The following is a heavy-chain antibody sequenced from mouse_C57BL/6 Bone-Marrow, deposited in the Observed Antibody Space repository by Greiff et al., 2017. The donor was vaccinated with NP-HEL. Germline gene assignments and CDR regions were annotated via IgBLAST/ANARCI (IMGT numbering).Heavy chain of an antibody. Sequence: DVHLVESGEGLVKPGGSLKLSCAASGFTFSSYAMSWVRQTPEKRLEWVAYISSGGDYIYYADTVKGRFTISRDNARNTLYLQMSRLKSEDTAMYYCTRLLRYYYWYFDVWGTGTTVTVSA. CDR3: TRLLRYYYWYFDV. V-gene: IGHV5-9-1*02. CDR2: ISSGGDYI. CDR1: GFTFSSYA. J-gene: IGHJ1*03. D-gene: IGHD1-1*01.